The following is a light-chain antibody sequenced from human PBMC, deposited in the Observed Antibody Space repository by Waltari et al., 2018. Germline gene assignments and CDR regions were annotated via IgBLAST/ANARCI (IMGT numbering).Light chain of an antibody. Sequence: QSVLTQPPSASGTPGQRVTIPCSGSSSTIGSNTVNLYQQLPGTAPKLLIYSNNQRPSGVPDRFSGSKSGTSASLAISGLQSEDEADYYCAAWDDSLNGLVFGGGTKLTVL. CDR3: AAWDDSLNGLV. V-gene: IGLV1-44*01. CDR2: SNN. CDR1: SSTIGSNT. J-gene: IGLJ3*02.